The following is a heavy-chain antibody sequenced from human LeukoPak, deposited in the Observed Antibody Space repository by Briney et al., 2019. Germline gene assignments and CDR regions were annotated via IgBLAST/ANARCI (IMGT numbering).Heavy chain of an antibody. V-gene: IGHV3-33*01. Sequence: GGSLRLSCAASGFTFRSSGMQWVRQAPGMGLEWVAVIWYDGSNKYYADSVKGRFTISRDNSKNTLYLQMNSLRAEDTAVYYCARDRGSYWDGGNDYWGQGTLVTVSS. CDR2: IWYDGSNK. CDR1: GFTFRSSG. J-gene: IGHJ4*02. CDR3: ARDRGSYWDGGNDY. D-gene: IGHD1-26*01.